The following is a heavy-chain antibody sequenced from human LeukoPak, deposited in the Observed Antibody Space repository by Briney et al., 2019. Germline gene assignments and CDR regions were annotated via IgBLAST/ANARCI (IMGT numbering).Heavy chain of an antibody. CDR2: IIPILGIA. CDR3: ARLVSVVVVRAEDYYYMDV. J-gene: IGHJ6*03. Sequence: GASVKVSCKASGGTFSSYTISWVRQAPGQGLEWMGRIIPILGIANYAQKFQGRVTITADKSTSTAYMELSSLRSEDTAVYYCARLVSVVVVRAEDYYYMDVWGKGTTVTVSS. D-gene: IGHD2-2*01. V-gene: IGHV1-69*02. CDR1: GGTFSSYT.